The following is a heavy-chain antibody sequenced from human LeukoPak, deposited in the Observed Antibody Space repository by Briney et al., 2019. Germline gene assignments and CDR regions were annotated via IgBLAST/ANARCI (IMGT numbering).Heavy chain of an antibody. V-gene: IGHV4-4*02. Sequence: SGTLSLTCAVSGGSISSSNWWSWGRRPPGKGLEWVGEIYHSGSTNYNPSLKSRVTTSADKTTNQFSLQMSSASAADTRVYYCARGHYHYDILAGYSGGDGFDPWGQGTLVTVSS. D-gene: IGHD3-9*01. J-gene: IGHJ5*02. CDR2: IYHSGST. CDR1: GGSISSSNW. CDR3: ARGHYHYDILAGYSGGDGFDP.